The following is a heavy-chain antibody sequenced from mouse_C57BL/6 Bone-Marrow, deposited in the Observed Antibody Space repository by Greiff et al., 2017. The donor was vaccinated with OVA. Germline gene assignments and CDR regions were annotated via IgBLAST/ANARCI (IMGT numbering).Heavy chain of an antibody. CDR1: GYTFTSYT. CDR2: IDPTNDYT. V-gene: IGHV1-4*01. Sequence: VNVVESGAELARPGASVKMSCKASGYTFTSYTIHWVKQRPGQGLEWIGYIDPTNDYTNYNQKFKGNDTLTADKSSSTAYMQLSSLTSEDSAVYYCTRGYYFDYWGQGTTLTVTS. J-gene: IGHJ2*01. CDR3: TRGYYFDY.